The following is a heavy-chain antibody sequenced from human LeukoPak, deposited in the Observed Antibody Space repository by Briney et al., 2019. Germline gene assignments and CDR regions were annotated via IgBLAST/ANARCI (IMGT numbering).Heavy chain of an antibody. V-gene: IGHV1-69*13. D-gene: IGHD3-22*01. CDR3: ARAAGVITLDYYYGMDV. J-gene: IGHJ6*02. Sequence: SVKVSCKASGGTFSSYAISWVRQAPGQGLEWMGGIIPIFGTANYAQKFQGRVTITADESTSTAYMELSSLRSEDTAVYYCARAAGVITLDYYYGMDVWGQGTTVTVSS. CDR1: GGTFSSYA. CDR2: IIPIFGTA.